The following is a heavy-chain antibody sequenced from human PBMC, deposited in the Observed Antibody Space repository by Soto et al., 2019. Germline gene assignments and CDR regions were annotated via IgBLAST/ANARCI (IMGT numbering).Heavy chain of an antibody. D-gene: IGHD3-16*02. V-gene: IGHV3-15*01. J-gene: IGHJ4*02. CDR3: TTSTRSFSPPRKFDY. Sequence: PGGSLRLSCAASGFTFSNAWMSWVRQAPGKGLEWVGRIKSKTDGGTTDYAAPVKGRFTISRDDSKNTLYLQMNSLKTEDTAVYYCTTSTRSFSPPRKFDYWGQGTLGTSPQ. CDR2: IKSKTDGGTT. CDR1: GFTFSNAW.